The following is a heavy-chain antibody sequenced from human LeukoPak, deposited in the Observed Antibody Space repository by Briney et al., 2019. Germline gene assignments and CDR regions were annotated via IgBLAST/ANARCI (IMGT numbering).Heavy chain of an antibody. J-gene: IGHJ4*02. CDR3: AKDPYYYDSSGYPLDY. Sequence: GGSLRLSCAASGFTFSSCAMSWVRQAPGRGLEWVSAISGSGGSTYYADSVKGRFTISRDNSKNALYLQMNSLRAEDTAVYYCAKDPYYYDSSGYPLDYWGQGTLVTVSS. V-gene: IGHV3-23*01. CDR2: ISGSGGST. D-gene: IGHD3-22*01. CDR1: GFTFSSCA.